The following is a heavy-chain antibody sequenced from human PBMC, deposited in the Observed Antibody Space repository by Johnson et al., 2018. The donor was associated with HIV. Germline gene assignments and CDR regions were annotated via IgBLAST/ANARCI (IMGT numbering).Heavy chain of an antibody. CDR2: IKQDGSEK. CDR1: GFTFSTYW. V-gene: IGHV3-7*01. Sequence: VQLVESGGGVVQPGGSLRLSCVASGFTFSTYWMSWVRQAPGKGLEWVANIKQDGSEKYYVDSVKGRFTISRDNAKNSLYLQMNSLRAEDTAVYYCARDTYCSGGSCYSNAFDIWGQGTMVTVSS. D-gene: IGHD2-15*01. CDR3: ARDTYCSGGSCYSNAFDI. J-gene: IGHJ3*02.